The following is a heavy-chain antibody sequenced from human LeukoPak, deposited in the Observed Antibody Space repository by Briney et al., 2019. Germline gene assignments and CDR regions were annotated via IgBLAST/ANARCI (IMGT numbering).Heavy chain of an antibody. CDR3: ARQMTYGDYGFDWFDP. J-gene: IGHJ5*02. CDR1: GGTFSSYA. D-gene: IGHD4-17*01. V-gene: IGHV1-69*13. Sequence: SVKVSCKASGGTFSSYAISWVRQAPGQGLEWMGEIIPIFGTANYAQKFQGRVTITADESTSTAYMELSSLRSEDTAVYYCARQMTYGDYGFDWFDPWGQGTLVTVSS. CDR2: IIPIFGTA.